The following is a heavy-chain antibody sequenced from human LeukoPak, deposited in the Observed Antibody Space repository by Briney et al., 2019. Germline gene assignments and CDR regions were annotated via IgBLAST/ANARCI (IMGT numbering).Heavy chain of an antibody. CDR1: GYTFTGYY. CDR3: ARDYCRGVGCLHGLGY. D-gene: IGHD2-15*01. CDR2: INPNSGGT. J-gene: IGHJ4*02. V-gene: IGHV1-2*02. Sequence: ASVKVSCKASGYTFTGYYMHWVRQAPGQGLEWMGWINPNSGGTNYAQKFQGRVTMTRDTSISTAYMELSRLRSDDTAVYYCARDYCRGVGCLHGLGYWGQGTLVTVSS.